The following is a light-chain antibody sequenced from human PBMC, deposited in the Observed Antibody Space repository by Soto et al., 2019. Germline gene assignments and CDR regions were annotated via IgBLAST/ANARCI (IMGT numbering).Light chain of an antibody. CDR2: GAA. V-gene: IGKV3-20*01. CDR1: QSVYSSY. Sequence: EIVLRQSPGTLSLSPGERATLSCRASQSVYSSYLTWYQQKPGQAPRLLIYGAASRAIGIPDRFSGSGSGTDFTLTISSLEPEDFAVYYCQQYGSSTGWTFGQGTKVEIK. CDR3: QQYGSSTGWT. J-gene: IGKJ1*01.